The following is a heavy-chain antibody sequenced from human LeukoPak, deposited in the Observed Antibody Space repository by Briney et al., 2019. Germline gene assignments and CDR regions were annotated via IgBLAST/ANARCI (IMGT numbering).Heavy chain of an antibody. J-gene: IGHJ4*02. V-gene: IGHV1-2*02. CDR2: INPNSGGT. CDR3: ARDGAYDSSGYYSPYTDY. D-gene: IGHD3-22*01. CDR1: GYTFTGYY. Sequence: ASVKVSCKASGYTFTGYYMHWVRQAPGQGLEWMGWINPNSGGTNYARKFQGRATMTRDTSISTAYMELSRLRSDDTAVYYCARDGAYDSSGYYSPYTDYWGQGTLVTVSS.